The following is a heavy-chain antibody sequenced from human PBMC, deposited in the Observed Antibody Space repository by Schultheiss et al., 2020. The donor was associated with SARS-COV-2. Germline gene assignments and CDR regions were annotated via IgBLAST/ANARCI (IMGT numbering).Heavy chain of an antibody. Sequence: SETLSLTCTVSGGSISSYYWSWIRQPPGKGLEWIGYIYYSGSTNYNPSLKSLVTISVDRSKNQFSLKLSSVTAADTAVYYCARDGIGSSAWGKGTTVTVSS. J-gene: IGHJ6*04. V-gene: IGHV4-59*12. CDR1: GGSISSYY. CDR2: IYYSGST. CDR3: ARDGIGSSA. D-gene: IGHD6-6*01.